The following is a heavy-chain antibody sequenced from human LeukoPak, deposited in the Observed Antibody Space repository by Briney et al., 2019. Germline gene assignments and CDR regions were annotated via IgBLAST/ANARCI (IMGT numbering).Heavy chain of an antibody. CDR2: ISGTGDST. CDR1: GFAFTSHA. J-gene: IGHJ4*02. CDR3: AKDHSGGWYGRFDF. D-gene: IGHD6-19*01. V-gene: IGHV3-23*01. Sequence: GGSLRLSCAASGFAFTSHAMSWVRQAPGKGLEWVSTISGTGDSTYYADSVKGRFTISRDNSKNTLYLQMNSLGAEDTAVYSCAKDHSGGWYGRFDFWGQGTLVTVSS.